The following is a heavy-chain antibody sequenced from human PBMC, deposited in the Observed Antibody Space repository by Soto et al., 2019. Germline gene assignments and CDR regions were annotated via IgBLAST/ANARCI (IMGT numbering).Heavy chain of an antibody. CDR3: AKDVFYPGYFDY. CDR1: GFTFSTYA. Sequence: GGPLRLSCAASGFTFSTYAMSGVRQAPGKGLEWVSAISGSGGSTYYADSVKGRFTISRDNSKNTLYLQMNSLSAEDTAVYYCAKDVFYPGYFDYWGLGTLVTVSS. J-gene: IGHJ4*02. CDR2: ISGSGGST. V-gene: IGHV3-23*01.